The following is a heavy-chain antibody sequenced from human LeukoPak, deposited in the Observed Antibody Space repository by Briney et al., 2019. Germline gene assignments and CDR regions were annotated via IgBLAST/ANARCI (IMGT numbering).Heavy chain of an antibody. Sequence: GGSLRLSCAASGFTFSTYGMSWIRQAPGKGLEWVSGISGSGGSTNYADSVKGRFTITRDNSKNTLYLQMNSLRAEDTAVYYCAKPLRYCGSTSCYEYYYGMDVWGQGTTVTVSS. D-gene: IGHD2-2*01. CDR3: AKPLRYCGSTSCYEYYYGMDV. CDR1: GFTFSTYG. CDR2: ISGSGGST. V-gene: IGHV3-23*01. J-gene: IGHJ6*02.